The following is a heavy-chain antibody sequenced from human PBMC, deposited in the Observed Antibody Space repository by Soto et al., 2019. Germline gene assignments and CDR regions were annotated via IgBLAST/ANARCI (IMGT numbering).Heavy chain of an antibody. CDR1: GFSLSTSGVG. V-gene: IGHV2-5*02. Sequence: QITLKESGPTLVKPTQTLTLTCTFSGFSLSTSGVGVGWIRQPPGKALEWLALIYWDDDKRYSPSLKSRLTITKDTSKNQVVLTMTNLDPVDTATYYCAHRPSYCSGGSCYSGFDYWGQGTLVTVSS. D-gene: IGHD2-15*01. J-gene: IGHJ4*02. CDR3: AHRPSYCSGGSCYSGFDY. CDR2: IYWDDDK.